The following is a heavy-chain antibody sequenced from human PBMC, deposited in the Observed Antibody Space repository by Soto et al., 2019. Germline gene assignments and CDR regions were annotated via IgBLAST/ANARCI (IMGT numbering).Heavy chain of an antibody. CDR1: GGTFSSYA. V-gene: IGHV1-69*01. Sequence: QVQLVQSGAGVKKPGSSVKVSCKASGGTFSSYAISWVRQAPGQGLEWMGGIIPIFGKAHYAQKVQGRVTITADASTSTAYMELSSLRSEDTAVYYCASRFPYYFDSSGFAPLDVWGQGTMVTVSS. D-gene: IGHD3-22*01. CDR2: IIPIFGKA. J-gene: IGHJ6*02. CDR3: ASRFPYYFDSSGFAPLDV.